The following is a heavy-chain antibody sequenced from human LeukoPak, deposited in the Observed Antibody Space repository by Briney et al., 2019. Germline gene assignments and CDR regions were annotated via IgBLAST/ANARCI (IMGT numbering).Heavy chain of an antibody. D-gene: IGHD5-12*01. CDR1: GFTFSSSA. CDR2: VSGSGGDT. Sequence: GGTLRLSCAASGFTFSSSAMSWVRQAPGKGLEWVSTVSGSGGDTYYADSVKGRLTISRDNAKNTLYLQMNNLRADDTAVYYCAGGRLVATSKAVAIDYWGQGTLVTVSS. J-gene: IGHJ4*02. CDR3: AGGRLVATSKAVAIDY. V-gene: IGHV3-23*01.